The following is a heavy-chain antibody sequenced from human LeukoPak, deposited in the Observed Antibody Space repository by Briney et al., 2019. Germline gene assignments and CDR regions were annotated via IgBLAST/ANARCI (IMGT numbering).Heavy chain of an antibody. CDR1: GYSISSNYY. CDR3: ARAKPKNMVRGLIMRRESRYYFDY. Sequence: ETLSLTCTVSGYSISSNYYWGWVRQAPGKGLEWVSVIYSGGSTYYADSVKGRFTISRDNSKSTLYIHMNSLRAEDTAVYYCARAKPKNMVRGLIMRRESRYYFDYWGQGTLVTVSS. D-gene: IGHD3-10*01. CDR2: IYSGGST. J-gene: IGHJ4*02. V-gene: IGHV3-53*01.